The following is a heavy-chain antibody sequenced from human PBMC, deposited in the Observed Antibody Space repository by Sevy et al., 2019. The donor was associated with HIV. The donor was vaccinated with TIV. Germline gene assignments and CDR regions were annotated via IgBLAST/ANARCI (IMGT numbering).Heavy chain of an antibody. D-gene: IGHD2-21*02. J-gene: IGHJ4*02. V-gene: IGHV3-30*04. Sequence: GGSLRLSCADSGFTFIDYAMHWVRQAPGKGLEWVAVISDDGSKTYYAVSVNGRFTISRNNSKNTLYLQMNSLRADDTAVYYCARRQVTSHYFDYWGQGTLVTVSS. CDR3: ARRQVTSHYFDY. CDR2: ISDDGSKT. CDR1: GFTFIDYA.